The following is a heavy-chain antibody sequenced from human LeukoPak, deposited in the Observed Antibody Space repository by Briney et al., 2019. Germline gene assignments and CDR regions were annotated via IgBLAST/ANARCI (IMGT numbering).Heavy chain of an antibody. Sequence: ASVKVSCKASGYTFTSYGISWVRQAPGQGLEWMGWISAYNGNTNYAQKLQGRVTMTTDTSTSTAYMELRSLRSDDTAVYYCARDMAPYSGGWYSYNYYYYGMDVWGQGTTVTVSS. CDR3: ARDMAPYSGGWYSYNYYYYGMDV. J-gene: IGHJ6*02. CDR2: ISAYNGNT. V-gene: IGHV1-18*01. D-gene: IGHD6-19*01. CDR1: GYTFTSYG.